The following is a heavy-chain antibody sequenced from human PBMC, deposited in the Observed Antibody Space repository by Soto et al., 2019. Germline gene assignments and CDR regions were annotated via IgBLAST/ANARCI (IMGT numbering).Heavy chain of an antibody. CDR1: GYTFTKYG. CDR2: IGVYNGKT. CDR3: SRARYCTSPSCYNHYYYGMDI. D-gene: IGHD2-2*02. V-gene: IGHV1-18*04. J-gene: IGHJ6*02. Sequence: QEQLVQSGGEVKKPGASVRVSCKASGYTFTKYGITWVRQAPGQGLEWMGWIGVYNGKTNYARKLQGRVIMTADTSESTAYMELRSFRSDDTAVYYCSRARYCTSPSCYNHYYYGMDIWGQGTTVSVSS.